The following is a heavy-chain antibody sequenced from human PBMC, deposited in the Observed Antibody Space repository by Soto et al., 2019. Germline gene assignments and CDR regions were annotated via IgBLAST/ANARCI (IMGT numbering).Heavy chain of an antibody. CDR1: GVSFSGYY. CDR3: ARGWGSGGFDY. J-gene: IGHJ4*02. Sequence: QVQLQQWGAGLLKPSETLSLTCAVFGVSFSGYYWNWIRQPPGKGLEWIGEINHSGSTNYNPSLKSRVTISVDTSKNQFSLKLSSVTAADTAVYYCARGWGSGGFDYWGQGTLVTVSS. V-gene: IGHV4-34*01. CDR2: INHSGST. D-gene: IGHD6-19*01.